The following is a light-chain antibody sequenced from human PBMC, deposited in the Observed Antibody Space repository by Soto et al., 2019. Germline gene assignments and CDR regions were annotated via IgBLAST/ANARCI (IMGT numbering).Light chain of an antibody. V-gene: IGKV1-9*01. Sequence: DIQLTQSPPFLSASAGDRVSITCRASQDIRQYLVLYQQKPGKAPNVLIFDASSLQTGVPSRFSGSGSGTEFTLTITSLQPEDFATYYCRHFYTFGQGTKVDIK. CDR3: RHFYT. CDR1: QDIRQY. J-gene: IGKJ2*01. CDR2: DAS.